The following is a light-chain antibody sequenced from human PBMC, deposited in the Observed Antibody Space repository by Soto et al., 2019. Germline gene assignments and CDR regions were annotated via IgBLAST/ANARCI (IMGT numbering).Light chain of an antibody. CDR2: EAD. CDR1: RSDVGSYNF. CDR3: SSYAGDSAVI. V-gene: IGLV2-23*01. J-gene: IGLJ2*01. Sequence: QAVLTQPASVSGSPGQAISISCTGSRSDVGSYNFVSWYQLFPGKAPKLIIYEADKRPSGVSSRFSGSKSGFTASLTISGLQAEDEADYFFSSYAGDSAVIFGGGTKLTVL.